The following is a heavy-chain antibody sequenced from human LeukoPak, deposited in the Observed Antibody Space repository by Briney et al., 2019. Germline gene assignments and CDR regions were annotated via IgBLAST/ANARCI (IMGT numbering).Heavy chain of an antibody. J-gene: IGHJ6*03. CDR1: GYTFTSYD. CDR2: MNPNSGNT. Sequence: ASVKVSCKASGYTFTSYDINWVRQATGQGLEWMGWMNPNSGNTGYAQKFQGRVTMTRNTSISAAYMELSSLRSEDTAVYFCARGFGPCSSTSCYVFYYYDYMDVWGKGTTVTVS. CDR3: ARGFGPCSSTSCYVFYYYDYMDV. D-gene: IGHD2-2*01. V-gene: IGHV1-8*01.